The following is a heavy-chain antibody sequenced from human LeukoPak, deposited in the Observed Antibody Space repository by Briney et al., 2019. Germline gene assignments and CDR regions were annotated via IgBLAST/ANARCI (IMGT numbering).Heavy chain of an antibody. Sequence: PSETLSLTCTVSGGSISSSSYYWGWIRQPPGKVLELIGSIYYRGSTYYNPSLKSRVTISVDTSKNQFSLKLSSVTAADTAVYYCARPAVAGTNLVAFDIWGQGTMVTVSS. CDR3: ARPAVAGTNLVAFDI. V-gene: IGHV4-39*01. J-gene: IGHJ3*02. CDR2: IYYRGST. CDR1: GGSISSSSYY. D-gene: IGHD6-19*01.